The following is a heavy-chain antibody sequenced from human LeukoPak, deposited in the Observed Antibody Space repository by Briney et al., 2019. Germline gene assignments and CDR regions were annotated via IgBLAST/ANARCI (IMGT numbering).Heavy chain of an antibody. CDR2: INPNSGGT. CDR3: ARVSVGATMLAYFDY. J-gene: IGHJ4*02. CDR1: GYTFTGYY. Sequence: ASVKVSCKASGYTFTGYYMHWVRQAPGQGLEWMGWINPNSGGTNYAQKFQGRVTMTRDTSTSTVYMELSSLRSEDTAVYYCARVSVGATMLAYFDYWGQGTLVTVSS. D-gene: IGHD1-26*01. V-gene: IGHV1-2*02.